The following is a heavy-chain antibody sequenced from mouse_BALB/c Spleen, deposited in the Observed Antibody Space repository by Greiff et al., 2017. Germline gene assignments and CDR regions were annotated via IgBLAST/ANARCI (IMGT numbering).Heavy chain of an antibody. D-gene: IGHD1-1*01. CDR3: ARVTTVVATPAWFAY. J-gene: IGHJ3*01. CDR1: GDSITSGY. Sequence: VQLQQSGPSLVKPSQTLSLTCSVTGDSITSGYWNWIRKFPGNKLEYMGYISYSGSTYYNPSLKSRISITRDTSKNQYYLQLNSVTTEDTATYYCARVTTVVATPAWFAYWGQGTLVTVSA. CDR2: ISYSGST. V-gene: IGHV3-8*02.